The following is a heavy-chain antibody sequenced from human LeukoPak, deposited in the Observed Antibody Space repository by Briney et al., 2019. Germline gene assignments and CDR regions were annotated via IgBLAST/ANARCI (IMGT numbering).Heavy chain of an antibody. CDR2: SSGSGGST. Sequence: GGSLRLSCAASGFTFSDYAMNWVRQAPGKGLEWVSTSSGSGGSTNYADSVKGRFTISRDNSKNTLYLQMNSLRAEDTAVYYCAKDWLGYCSSMSCPNWFDPWGQGTLVTVSS. V-gene: IGHV3-23*01. CDR1: GFTFSDYA. D-gene: IGHD2-2*01. J-gene: IGHJ5*02. CDR3: AKDWLGYCSSMSCPNWFDP.